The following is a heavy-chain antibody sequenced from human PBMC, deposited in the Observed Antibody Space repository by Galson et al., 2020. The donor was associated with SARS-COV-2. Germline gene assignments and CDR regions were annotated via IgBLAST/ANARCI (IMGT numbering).Heavy chain of an antibody. J-gene: IGHJ6*03. CDR1: GFTFSDYY. V-gene: IGHV3-11*01. D-gene: IGHD1-26*01. CDR2: ISSSGSTI. CDR3: AVSGSYPYYYYYRDV. Sequence: GESLKISCAASGFTFSDYYMSWIRQAPGKGLEWVSYISSSGSTIYYADSVKGRFTISRDNAKNSLYLQMNSLRAEDTAVYYCAVSGSYPYYYYYRDVWGKGTTVTVSS.